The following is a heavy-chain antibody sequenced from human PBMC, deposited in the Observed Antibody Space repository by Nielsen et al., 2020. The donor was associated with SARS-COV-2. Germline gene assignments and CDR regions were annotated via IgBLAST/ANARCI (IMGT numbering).Heavy chain of an antibody. V-gene: IGHV5-51*01. CDR2: IYPGDSDT. CDR3: ARHALTNYYDSSGYYYYYYMDV. D-gene: IGHD3-22*01. Sequence: WVRQMPGKGLEWMGIIYPGDSDTRYSPSFQGQVTISADKSISTAYLQWSSLKASDTAMYYCARHALTNYYDSSGYYYYYYMDVWGKGTTVTVSS. J-gene: IGHJ6*03.